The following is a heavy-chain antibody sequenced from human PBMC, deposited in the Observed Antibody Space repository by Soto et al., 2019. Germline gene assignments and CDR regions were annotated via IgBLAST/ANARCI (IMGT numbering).Heavy chain of an antibody. CDR3: ARDLRFQGHDYADYLGYGMDV. Sequence: SETLSLTCTFSCGSIIPYYWSWIRPPPGKGLEWIGFIYNSGRTSYNPSLKSRVTISVDTSKNQFSLNLSSVTAADTAVYYCARDLRFQGHDYADYLGYGMDVWGQGTTVTVSS. D-gene: IGHD4-17*01. CDR1: CGSIIPYY. CDR2: IYNSGRT. J-gene: IGHJ6*02. V-gene: IGHV4-59*01.